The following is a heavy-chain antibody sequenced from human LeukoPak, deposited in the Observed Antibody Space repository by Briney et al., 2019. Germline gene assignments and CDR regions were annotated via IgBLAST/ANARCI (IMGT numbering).Heavy chain of an antibody. V-gene: IGHV3-74*01. Sequence: GGSLRLSCAASGFTFSDFWMHWVRQAPGKGLVWVSRINSGGTVTNYADSVKGRLTISRDNAKNTLYLQMNSLRAEDTAVYYCAKDMGWDVCDYWGRGTRVTVSS. CDR3: AKDMGWDVCDY. J-gene: IGHJ4*02. D-gene: IGHD6-19*01. CDR1: GFTFSDFW. CDR2: INSGGTVT.